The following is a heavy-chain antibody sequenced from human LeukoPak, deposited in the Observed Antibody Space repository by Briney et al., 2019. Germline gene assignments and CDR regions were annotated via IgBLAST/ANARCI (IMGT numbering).Heavy chain of an antibody. J-gene: IGHJ4*02. CDR2: INPNSGGT. V-gene: IGHV1-2*02. D-gene: IGHD5-24*01. CDR3: ARDRDGYNDY. CDR1: GYTFTGYY. Sequence: GASEKVSCKASGYTFTGYYMHWVRHAPGQRLEWVGWINPNSGGTNYAQKFQGRVTMTRDTSISTAYMELSRLRSDDTAVYYCARDRDGYNDYWGQGTLVTVSS.